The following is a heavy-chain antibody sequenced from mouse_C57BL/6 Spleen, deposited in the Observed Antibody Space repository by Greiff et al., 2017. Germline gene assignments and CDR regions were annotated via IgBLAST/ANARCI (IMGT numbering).Heavy chain of an antibody. Sequence: VQLQQSGAELVKPGASVKLSCTASGFNIKDYYMHWVKQRTEQGLEWIGRIDPEDGETKYAPKFPGKATITADTSSNTAYLQLSSLTSEDTAVYYCARDLGSYYYGSSSYFDYWGQGTTLTVSS. CDR2: IDPEDGET. CDR3: ARDLGSYYYGSSSYFDY. CDR1: GFNIKDYY. D-gene: IGHD1-1*01. V-gene: IGHV14-2*01. J-gene: IGHJ2*01.